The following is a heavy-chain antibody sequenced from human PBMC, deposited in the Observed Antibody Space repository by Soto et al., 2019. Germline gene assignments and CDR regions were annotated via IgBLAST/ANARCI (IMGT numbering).Heavy chain of an antibody. J-gene: IGHJ4*02. CDR3: ARGTYRSKTDFGY. CDR2: ISSSSGTI. CDR1: GFTFSDYC. V-gene: IGHV3-11*01. Sequence: GGSLRLPCAASGFTFSDYCMTWIRQAPGSGLEWVSYISSSSGTISYANSVKGRFTISRDNAQNSLYLQMTSLRAEDTAVYYCARGTYRSKTDFGYWGQGTLVTVSS. D-gene: IGHD6-13*01.